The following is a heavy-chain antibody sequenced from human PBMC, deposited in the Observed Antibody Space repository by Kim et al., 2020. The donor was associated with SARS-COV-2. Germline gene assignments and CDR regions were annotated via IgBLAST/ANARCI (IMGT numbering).Heavy chain of an antibody. Sequence: GGSLRLSCAASGFTFSSYSMNWVRQAPGKGLEWVSSISSSSSYIYYADSVKGRFTISRDNAKNSLYLQMNSLRAEDTAVYYCASDGPTSITMVRGVINYYYYGMDVWGQGTTVTVSS. J-gene: IGHJ6*02. CDR2: ISSSSSYI. D-gene: IGHD3-10*01. CDR3: ASDGPTSITMVRGVINYYYYGMDV. V-gene: IGHV3-21*01. CDR1: GFTFSSYS.